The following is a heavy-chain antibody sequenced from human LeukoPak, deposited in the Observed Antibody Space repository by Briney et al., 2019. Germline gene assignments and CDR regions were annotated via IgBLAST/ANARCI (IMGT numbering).Heavy chain of an antibody. J-gene: IGHJ4*02. V-gene: IGHV3-33*01. CDR1: GFTFSSYG. D-gene: IGHD6-13*01. CDR2: IWYDGSNK. CDR3: ARELLSSWYYFDY. Sequence: GGSLRLSCAASGFTFSSYGMHWVRQAPGKGLEWVAVIWYDGSNKYYADSVKGRFTISRDNAKNTLYLQMNSLRAEDTAVYYCARELLSSWYYFDYWGQGTLVTVSS.